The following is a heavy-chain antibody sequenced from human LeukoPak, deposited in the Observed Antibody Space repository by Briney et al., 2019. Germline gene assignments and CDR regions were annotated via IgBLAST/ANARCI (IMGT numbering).Heavy chain of an antibody. Sequence: PGGSLRLSCAASGFTFSSYEMNWVRQAAGKGLEWVSYISSSGSTIYYADSVKGRFTISRDNPKNSLYLQMKSLSADDTAVYYCAREWGHSYGNYFDYWGQGTLVTVSS. CDR1: GFTFSSYE. J-gene: IGHJ4*02. CDR3: AREWGHSYGNYFDY. D-gene: IGHD5-18*01. CDR2: ISSSGSTI. V-gene: IGHV3-48*03.